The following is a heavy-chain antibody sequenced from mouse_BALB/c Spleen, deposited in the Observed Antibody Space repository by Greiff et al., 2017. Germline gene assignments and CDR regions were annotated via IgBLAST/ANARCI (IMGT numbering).Heavy chain of an antibody. CDR3: ARDHARAFAY. CDR2: ISSGGSYT. J-gene: IGHJ3*01. V-gene: IGHV5-9-4*01. CDR1: GFTFSSYA. D-gene: IGHD3-1*01. Sequence: EVKLVESGGGLVKPGGSLKLSCAASGFTFSSYAMSWVRQSPEKRLEWVAEISSGGSYTYYPDTVTGRFTISRDNAKNTLYLEMSSLRSEDTAMYYCARDHARAFAYWGQGTLVTVSA.